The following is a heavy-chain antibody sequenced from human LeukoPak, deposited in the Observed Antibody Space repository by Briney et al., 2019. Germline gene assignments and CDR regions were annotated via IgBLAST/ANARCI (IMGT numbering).Heavy chain of an antibody. CDR3: ARHWFHCSIAGCYYDS. CDR2: INHSGST. V-gene: IGHV4-34*01. J-gene: IGHJ4*02. Sequence: SETLSLTCAVYGASFSGYYWSWIRQPPGKGLEWIGEINHSGSTNYNPSLKSRVTISVDTSKNQFSLKLNSVTAADTAVYHCARHWFHCSIAGCYYDSWGQGTLVTVSS. D-gene: IGHD2-2*01. CDR1: GASFSGYY.